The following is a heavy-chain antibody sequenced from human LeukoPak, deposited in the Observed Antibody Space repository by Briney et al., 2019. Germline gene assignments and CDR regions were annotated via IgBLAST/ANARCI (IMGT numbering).Heavy chain of an antibody. V-gene: IGHV4-39*01. J-gene: IGHJ4*02. CDR2: IYYSGST. D-gene: IGHD1-20*01. CDR3: ARGRITNYDY. CDR1: GGSISSSSYY. Sequence: KPSETLSLTCTVSGGSISSSSYYWGWVRRPPGKGLEWIGSIYYSGSTYYNPSLKSRVTISVDTSKNQFSLKLSSVTAADTAVYYCARGRITNYDYWGQGTLVTVSS.